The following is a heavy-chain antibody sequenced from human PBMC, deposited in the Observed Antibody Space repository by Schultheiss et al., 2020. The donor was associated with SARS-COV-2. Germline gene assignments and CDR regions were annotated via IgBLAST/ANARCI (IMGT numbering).Heavy chain of an antibody. CDR3: ARVRSYYDSSGRGSAFDI. D-gene: IGHD3-22*01. V-gene: IGHV4-61*01. J-gene: IGHJ3*02. CDR2: IYYSGST. CDR1: GGSISSGSYY. Sequence: SQTLSLTCTVSGGSISSGSYYWGWIRQPPGKGLEWIGYIYYSGSTNYNPSLKSRVTISVDTSKNQFSLKLSSVTAADTAVYYCARVRSYYDSSGRGSAFDIWGQGTMVTVSS.